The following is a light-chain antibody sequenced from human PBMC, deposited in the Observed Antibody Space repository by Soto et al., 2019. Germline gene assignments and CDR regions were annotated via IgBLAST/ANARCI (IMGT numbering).Light chain of an antibody. CDR2: GAS. Sequence: EIVLTLSPGSLSLSPGERATLSCRARQRVDRSFFAWNQQKPGQAPRLLIYGASNRATGIPDRFSGRGSGTEFTLTITGLEPEDCAVYYCQLYVSSVPFGQGTKVEIK. J-gene: IGKJ1*01. CDR1: QRVDRSF. V-gene: IGKV3-20*01. CDR3: QLYVSSVP.